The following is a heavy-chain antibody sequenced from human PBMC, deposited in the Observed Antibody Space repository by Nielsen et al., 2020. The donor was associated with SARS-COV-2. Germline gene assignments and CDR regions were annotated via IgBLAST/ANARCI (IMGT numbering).Heavy chain of an antibody. CDR2: FDPEDGET. Sequence: ASVKVSCKASGGTFSSYAISWVRQAPGKGLEWMGGFDPEDGETIYAQKFQGRVTMTEDTSTDTAYMELSSLRSEDTAVYYCARERSTVNPIFDYWGQGTLVTVSS. V-gene: IGHV1-24*01. CDR1: GGTFSSYA. J-gene: IGHJ4*02. D-gene: IGHD4-11*01. CDR3: ARERSTVNPIFDY.